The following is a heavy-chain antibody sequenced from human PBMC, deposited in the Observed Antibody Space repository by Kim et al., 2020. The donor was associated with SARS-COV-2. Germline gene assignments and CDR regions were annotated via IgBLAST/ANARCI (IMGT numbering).Heavy chain of an antibody. D-gene: IGHD2-15*01. V-gene: IGHV1-58*01. Sequence: SVKVSCKASGFTFTSSAVQWVRQARGQRLEWIGWIVVGSGNTNYAQKFQERVTITRDMSTSTAYMELSSLRSEDTAVYYCAAIHEPWYCSGGSCSDYWGQGTLVTVSS. CDR2: IVVGSGNT. J-gene: IGHJ4*02. CDR3: AAIHEPWYCSGGSCSDY. CDR1: GFTFTSSA.